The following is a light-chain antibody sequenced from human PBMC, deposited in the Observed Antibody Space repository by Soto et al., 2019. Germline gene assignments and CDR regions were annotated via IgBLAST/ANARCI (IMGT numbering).Light chain of an antibody. CDR2: DAS. J-gene: IGKJ1*01. CDR3: QQYNHYWT. Sequence: DIPMTQSPSTLSASVGDRVTITCRASQSISSWLAWYQQKPGKAPKVLIYDASSLESGVPSRVSGSGSGTEFALTISSLQPDDFATYYCQQYNHYWTFGQGTRVEIK. V-gene: IGKV1-5*01. CDR1: QSISSW.